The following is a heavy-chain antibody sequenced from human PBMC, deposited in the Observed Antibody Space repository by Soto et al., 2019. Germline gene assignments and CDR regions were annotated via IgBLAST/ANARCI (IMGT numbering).Heavy chain of an antibody. CDR2: ISYDGSNK. J-gene: IGHJ4*02. D-gene: IGHD7-27*01. CDR1: GFTFSSYA. V-gene: IGHV3-30-3*01. CDR3: ARDLNWGPFAY. Sequence: QVQLVESGGGVVQPGRSLRLSCAASGFTFSSYAMHWVRQAPGKGLEWVAVISYDGSNKYYADSMKGRFTISRDNSKNTLYLQMNSLSAEDTAVYYCARDLNWGPFAYWGKGTLVTVSA.